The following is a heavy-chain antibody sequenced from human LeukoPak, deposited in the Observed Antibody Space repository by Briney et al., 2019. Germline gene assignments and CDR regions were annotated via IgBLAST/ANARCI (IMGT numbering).Heavy chain of an antibody. CDR2: VNPRDSNT. Sequence: GESLRISCKGSGYSFTNYWISWVRQMPGKGLEWMGRVNPRDSNTKYSPAFEGHVTFSADKSISTAFLQWSSLEASDTAVYYCARGGWLDDYWGQGTLVTVSS. J-gene: IGHJ4*02. CDR1: GYSFTNYW. V-gene: IGHV5-10-1*01. D-gene: IGHD6-19*01. CDR3: ARGGWLDDY.